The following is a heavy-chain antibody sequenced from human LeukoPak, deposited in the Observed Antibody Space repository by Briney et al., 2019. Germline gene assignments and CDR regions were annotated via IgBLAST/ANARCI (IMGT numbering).Heavy chain of an antibody. J-gene: IGHJ4*02. D-gene: IGHD4-11*01. V-gene: IGHV3-48*04. CDR2: ISSSGSTI. CDR1: GFTFSSYS. CDR3: ARRAPTVFDY. Sequence: GGSLRLSCAASGFTFSSYSMSRIRQAPGKGLEWVSYISSSGSTIYYADSVKGRFTISRDNAKNSLYLQMNSLRAEDTAVYYCARRAPTVFDYWGQGTLVTVSS.